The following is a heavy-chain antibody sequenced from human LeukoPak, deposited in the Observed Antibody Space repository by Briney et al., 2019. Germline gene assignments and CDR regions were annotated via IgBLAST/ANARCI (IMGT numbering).Heavy chain of an antibody. CDR2: ISSSSSTV. CDR1: GLTFSSCS. V-gene: IGHV3-48*01. Sequence: GGSLRLSCAASGLTFSSCSMNWVRQAPGKGLEWVSYISSSSSTVYYADSVKGRFTISRDNAKNSLYLQMNSLRAEDTAVYYCARGRYYMDVWGKGTTVTVSS. J-gene: IGHJ6*03. CDR3: ARGRYYMDV.